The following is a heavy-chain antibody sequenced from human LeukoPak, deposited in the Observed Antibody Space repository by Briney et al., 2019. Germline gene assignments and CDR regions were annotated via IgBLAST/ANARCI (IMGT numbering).Heavy chain of an antibody. J-gene: IGHJ6*02. Sequence: GGSLRLSCAASGFTFSSYGMHWVRQAPGKGLEWVAVISYDGSNKYYADSVKGRFTISRDNSKNTLYLQMNGLRAEDTAVYYCAKDLSGLLWFGELLLWGQGTTVTVSS. V-gene: IGHV3-30*18. CDR3: AKDLSGLLWFGELLL. D-gene: IGHD3-10*01. CDR1: GFTFSSYG. CDR2: ISYDGSNK.